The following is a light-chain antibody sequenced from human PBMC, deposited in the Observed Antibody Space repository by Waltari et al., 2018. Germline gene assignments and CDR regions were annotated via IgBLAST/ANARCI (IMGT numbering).Light chain of an antibody. CDR1: SRDGGAFTS. V-gene: IGLV2-11*01. Sequence: QSALTQPRPVSGSPGQSVTISCTGSSRDGGAFTSVPWYQQHPGKPPKPMIYDVTKRPSGVPDRFSGSRSADTASLTISGLQAEDEADYYCCSYGGSYTLVVFGGGTKLTVL. CDR2: DVT. CDR3: CSYGGSYTLVV. J-gene: IGLJ2*01.